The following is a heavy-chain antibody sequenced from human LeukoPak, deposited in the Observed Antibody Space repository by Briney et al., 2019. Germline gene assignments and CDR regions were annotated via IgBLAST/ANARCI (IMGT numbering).Heavy chain of an antibody. CDR2: MSYDGSNK. J-gene: IGHJ4*02. CDR1: GFTFSSYA. Sequence: QSGGSLRLSCAASGFTFSSYAMHWVRQAPGKGLEWVAVMSYDGSNKYYADSVKGRFTISRDNAKNSLYLQMNSLRAEDTAVYYCARDLLVATPGQQRTFDYWGQGTLVTVSS. V-gene: IGHV3-30-3*01. CDR3: ARDLLVATPGQQRTFDY. D-gene: IGHD5-12*01.